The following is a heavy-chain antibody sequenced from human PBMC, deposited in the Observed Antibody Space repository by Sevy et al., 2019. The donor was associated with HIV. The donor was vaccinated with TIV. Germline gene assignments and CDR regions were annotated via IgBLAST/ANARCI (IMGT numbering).Heavy chain of an antibody. CDR1: GFTVSSNY. Sequence: GGSLRLSCAASGFTVSSNYMSWVRQAPGKGLEWVSVIYSGNSTYYADSVKGRFTISRDNSKNTLYLQMNSLRAEDTAVYYCARGSTDRYYGMDVWGQGTTVTVSS. J-gene: IGHJ6*02. D-gene: IGHD4-17*01. CDR3: ARGSTDRYYGMDV. CDR2: IYSGNST. V-gene: IGHV3-66*01.